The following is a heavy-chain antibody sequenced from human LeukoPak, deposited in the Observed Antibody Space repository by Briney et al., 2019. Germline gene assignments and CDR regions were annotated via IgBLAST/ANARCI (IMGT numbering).Heavy chain of an antibody. Sequence: SQTLSLTCAVSGGSLSSGDYSWSWIRQPPGKGLEWIGYIYHSGSTYYNPSLKSRVAISIDRSKNQFSLKLRSVTAADTAVFYCARDNYDKRAFDYWGQGALV. CDR2: IYHSGST. CDR3: ARDNYDKRAFDY. V-gene: IGHV4-30-2*01. D-gene: IGHD3-22*01. CDR1: GGSLSSGDYS. J-gene: IGHJ4*02.